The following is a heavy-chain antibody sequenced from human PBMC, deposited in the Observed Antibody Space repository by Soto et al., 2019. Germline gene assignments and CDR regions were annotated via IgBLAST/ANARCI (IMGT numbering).Heavy chain of an antibody. CDR2: INAGNGNT. J-gene: IGHJ1*01. CDR1: GYSFSIYA. CDR3: AINRGDSSGYYARFQH. Sequence: LVKGSCKASGYSFSIYAMHWVSKTHGQRLEWMGWINAGNGNTKYSQKFQGRVTITRDTSASTAYMELSSLRSEDTAVYYCAINRGDSSGYYARFQHWGQGTLVTVSS. V-gene: IGHV1-3*01. D-gene: IGHD3-22*01.